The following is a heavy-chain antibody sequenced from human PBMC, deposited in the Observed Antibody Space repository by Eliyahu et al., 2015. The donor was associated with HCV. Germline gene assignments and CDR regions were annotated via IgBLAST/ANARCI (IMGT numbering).Heavy chain of an antibody. Sequence: QLQLQESGPGLVKPSETLSLTCTVSGGSISXSSYYWGWIRQPPGKGLEWIGSIYYSGSTYYNPSLKSRVTISVDTSKNQFSLKLSSVTAADTAVYYCAVSCSSTSGIGGSYYYYGMDVWGQGTTVTVSS. V-gene: IGHV4-39*01. CDR2: IYYSGST. CDR1: GGSISXSSYY. J-gene: IGHJ6*02. D-gene: IGHD2-2*01. CDR3: AVSCSSTSGIGGSYYYYGMDV.